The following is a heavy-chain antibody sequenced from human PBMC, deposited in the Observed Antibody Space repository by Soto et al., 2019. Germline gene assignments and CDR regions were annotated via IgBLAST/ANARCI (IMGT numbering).Heavy chain of an antibody. D-gene: IGHD1-26*01. Sequence: VQLVQSGAEVKKPGSSVKVSCKSSGGTFSSYSINWVRQAPGQGLEWMGEIIPIFGTANYAQKFQGRVTITADESTSTAYMELSSLRSEDTAVYYCARDGGRHSGGIDYWGQGTLVTVSS. V-gene: IGHV1-69*01. J-gene: IGHJ4*02. CDR1: GGTFSSYS. CDR3: ARDGGRHSGGIDY. CDR2: IIPIFGTA.